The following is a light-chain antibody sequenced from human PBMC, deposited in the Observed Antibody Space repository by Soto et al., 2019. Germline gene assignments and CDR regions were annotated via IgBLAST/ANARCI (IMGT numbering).Light chain of an antibody. J-gene: IGLJ3*02. CDR2: STS. CDR1: SSNIGSNT. CDR3: QAYDYSLTASV. V-gene: IGLV1-44*01. Sequence: QSVLTQPPSASGTPGQIVAISCSGSSSNIGSNTVTWYQQLPGTAPKLLIYSTSQRSSGVPGRFSGSKSGASASLSISGLQSEDEADYYCQAYDYSLTASVFGGGTKLTVL.